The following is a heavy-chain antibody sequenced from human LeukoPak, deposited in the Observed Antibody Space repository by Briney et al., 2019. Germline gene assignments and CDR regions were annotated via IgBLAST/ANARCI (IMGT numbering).Heavy chain of an antibody. V-gene: IGHV4-39*01. Sequence: SETLSLTCTVSGGSISSSSYYWGWIRQPPGKGLEWIGSIYYSGSTYYNPSLKSRVTISVDTSKNQFSLKLSSVTAADTAVYYCASLYYDFWSGYPKADFDYRGQGTLVTVSS. D-gene: IGHD3-3*01. CDR2: IYYSGST. CDR1: GGSISSSSYY. CDR3: ASLYYDFWSGYPKADFDY. J-gene: IGHJ4*02.